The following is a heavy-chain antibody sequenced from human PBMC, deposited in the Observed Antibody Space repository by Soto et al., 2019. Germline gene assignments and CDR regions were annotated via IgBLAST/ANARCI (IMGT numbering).Heavy chain of an antibody. CDR1: GYTFTSYW. D-gene: IGHD4-17*01. CDR2: IDPSNSYT. V-gene: IGHV5-10-1*01. J-gene: IGHJ4*02. CDR3: ARHTGLGQIQFGY. Sequence: GESLKISCEGSGYTFTSYWITWVRQMPGKGLEWMGRIDPSNSYTIYSPSFQGHVTISTDMSISTAYLQWSGLKASGTAMYYCARHTGLGQIQFGYWGQGTLVTVSS.